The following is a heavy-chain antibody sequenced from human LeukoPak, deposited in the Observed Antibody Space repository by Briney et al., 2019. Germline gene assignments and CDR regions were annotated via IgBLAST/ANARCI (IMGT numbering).Heavy chain of an antibody. CDR1: GFTFISYG. CDR3: AKDVERWLQFRLAWDI. Sequence: GGSLRLSCAASGFTFISYGMQWVRQAPGKGLEWVAVISYDGSNKYYADSVKGRFTISRDNSKNTLYLQMNSLRAEDTAVYYCAKDVERWLQFRLAWDIWGQGTMVTVSS. CDR2: ISYDGSNK. D-gene: IGHD5-24*01. J-gene: IGHJ3*02. V-gene: IGHV3-30*18.